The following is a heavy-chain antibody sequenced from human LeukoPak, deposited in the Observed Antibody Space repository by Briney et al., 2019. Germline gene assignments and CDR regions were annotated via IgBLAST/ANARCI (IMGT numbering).Heavy chain of an antibody. D-gene: IGHD3-10*01. Sequence: SGTLSLTCSVSGDDISSSNWWTWVRQPPQKGLEWIGEVYHSGSMNYNPSLKSRIYMSVDKSQNRFSLRLTSVTAADTAVYFCARVSGSGLYFKSFDPWGQGTLVIVSS. CDR2: VYHSGSM. CDR1: GDDISSSNW. CDR3: ARVSGSGLYFKSFDP. V-gene: IGHV4-4*02. J-gene: IGHJ5*01.